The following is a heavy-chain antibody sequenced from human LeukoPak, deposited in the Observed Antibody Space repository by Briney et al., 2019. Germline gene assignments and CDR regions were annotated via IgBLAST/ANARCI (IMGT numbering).Heavy chain of an antibody. J-gene: IGHJ4*02. D-gene: IGHD4-17*01. CDR3: AREAHLYGIDY. Sequence: SETLSLTCAVYGGSFSGYYWSWIRQPPGKGLEWIGYIYYSGSTNYNPSLKSRVTISVDTSKNQFSLKLSSVTAADTAVYYCAREAHLYGIDYWGQGTLVTVSS. CDR2: IYYSGST. CDR1: GGSFSGYY. V-gene: IGHV4-59*01.